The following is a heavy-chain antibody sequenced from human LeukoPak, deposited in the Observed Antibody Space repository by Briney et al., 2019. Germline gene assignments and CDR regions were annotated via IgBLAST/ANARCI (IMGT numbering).Heavy chain of an antibody. CDR1: GFTFDDYA. Sequence: PGGSLRLSCAASGFTFDDYAMHWVRQAPGKGLEWVSLISGDGGSTYYADSVKGRFTISRDNSKNSLYLQMNSLRTEDTALYYCAKDIVAADARPQSGMDVWGQGTTVTVSS. D-gene: IGHD1-26*01. J-gene: IGHJ6*02. CDR2: ISGDGGST. CDR3: AKDIVAADARPQSGMDV. V-gene: IGHV3-43*02.